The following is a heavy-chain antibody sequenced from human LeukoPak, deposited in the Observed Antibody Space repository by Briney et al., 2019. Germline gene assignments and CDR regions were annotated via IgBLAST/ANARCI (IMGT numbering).Heavy chain of an antibody. CDR2: INHSGST. V-gene: IGHV4-34*01. CDR3: ARFRVGYFQH. J-gene: IGHJ1*01. CDR1: GGSFSGYY. Sequence: KASETLSLTCAVYGGSFSGYYWSWIRQPPGKGLEWIGEINHSGSTNYNPSLKSRVTISVDTSKNQFSLKLSSVTAADTAVYYCARFRVGYFQHWGQGTLVTVSS.